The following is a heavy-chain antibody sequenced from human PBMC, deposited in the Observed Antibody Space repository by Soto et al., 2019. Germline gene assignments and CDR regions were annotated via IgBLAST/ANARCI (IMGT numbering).Heavy chain of an antibody. CDR3: SKGPRRIDT. D-gene: IGHD2-21*01. J-gene: IGHJ5*02. Sequence: GGSLRLSCTTSGFTFSDSYMTWIRQAPGKGLESLSYISGSGSDIKYADSVKGRFTISRDNAKNSVFLQMNSLRVEDTAMYFCSKGPRRIDTWGLGTQVTVSS. CDR1: GFTFSDSY. CDR2: ISGSGSDI. V-gene: IGHV3-11*01.